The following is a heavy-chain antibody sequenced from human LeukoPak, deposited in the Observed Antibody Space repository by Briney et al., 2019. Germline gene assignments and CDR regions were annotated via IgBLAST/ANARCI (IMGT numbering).Heavy chain of an antibody. J-gene: IGHJ4*02. Sequence: PGGSLILSCAASGFSFSSYAMSWVRQAPGKGLEWVSAMSSSGGSTHYADSVKGRFTISRDNSKNTLYLQMNSLRAEDTAVYYCAKAASGIVGAIDYWGQGTLVTVSS. CDR3: AKAASGIVGAIDY. V-gene: IGHV3-23*01. D-gene: IGHD1-26*01. CDR1: GFSFSSYA. CDR2: MSSSGGST.